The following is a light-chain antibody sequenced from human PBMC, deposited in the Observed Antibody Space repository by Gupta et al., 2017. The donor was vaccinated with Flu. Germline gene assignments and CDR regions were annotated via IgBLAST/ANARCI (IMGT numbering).Light chain of an antibody. V-gene: IGKV1-12*01. CDR2: ASS. CDR1: QDINRW. Sequence: DIQLTQSPSSVSASVGDRVTITCRASQDINRWLVWYQQKPGKVPKLLIAASSTLQSGVSSRFSGSGFGTDFTLTISSLQPEDFATYGCQQTDNFPHTFGHGTRLDNK. J-gene: IGKJ5*01. CDR3: QQTDNFPHT.